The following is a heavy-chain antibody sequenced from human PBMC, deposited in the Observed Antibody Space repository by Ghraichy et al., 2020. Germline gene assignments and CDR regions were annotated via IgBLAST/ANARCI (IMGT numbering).Heavy chain of an antibody. CDR2: INKDGNER. CDR3: TTHGYSFGYCFDH. CDR1: EFTFSGAW. D-gene: IGHD5-18*01. V-gene: IGHV3-7*03. J-gene: IGHJ4*02. Sequence: GSLRLSCAASEFTFSGAWMTWVRQAPGKGLEWVASINKDGNERRYVDSVRGRFTISRDNVKNSLYLQMNSLIAEDTAVYYCTTHGYSFGYCFDHWDQGTLITVSS.